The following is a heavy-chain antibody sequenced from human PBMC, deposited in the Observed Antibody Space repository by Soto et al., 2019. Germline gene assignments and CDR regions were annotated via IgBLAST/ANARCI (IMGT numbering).Heavy chain of an antibody. CDR3: AKDIQRSSSAIDY. CDR1: GFTFDDYT. Sequence: VGSLRLSCAASGFTFDDYTMHWVRQAPGKGLEWVSLISWDGGSTYYADSVKGRFTISRDNSKNSLYLQMNSLRTEDTALYYCAKDIQRSSSAIDYWGQGTLVTVSS. J-gene: IGHJ4*02. V-gene: IGHV3-43*01. D-gene: IGHD6-6*01. CDR2: ISWDGGST.